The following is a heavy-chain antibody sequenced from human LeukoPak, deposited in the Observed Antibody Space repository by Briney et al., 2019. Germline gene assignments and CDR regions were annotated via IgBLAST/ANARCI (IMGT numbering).Heavy chain of an antibody. J-gene: IGHJ5*02. CDR3: TTGGIKGPNWFDP. CDR1: GFTFSNAW. Sequence: GGSLRLSCAASGFTFSNAWMSWVRQALGKGLEWVGRIKSKTDGGTTDYAAPVKGRFTISRDDSKNTLYLQMNSLKTEDTAVYYCTTGGIKGPNWFDPWGQGTLVTVSS. CDR2: IKSKTDGGTT. V-gene: IGHV3-15*01. D-gene: IGHD1-14*01.